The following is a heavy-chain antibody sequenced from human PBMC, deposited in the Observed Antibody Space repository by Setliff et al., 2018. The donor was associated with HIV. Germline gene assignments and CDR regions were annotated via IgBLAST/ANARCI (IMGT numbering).Heavy chain of an antibody. D-gene: IGHD1-26*01. J-gene: IGHJ6*03. Sequence: SETLSLTCTVSGGSISSSNYFWGWIRQPPGKGLEWIGSIYNSGSTNYNPSLKSRVTISEDTSKNQFFLKLTSVTAADTAVYYCARGWGYYMDVWGEGTTVTVSS. CDR2: IYNSGST. CDR3: ARGWGYYMDV. V-gene: IGHV4-39*07. CDR1: GGSISSSNYF.